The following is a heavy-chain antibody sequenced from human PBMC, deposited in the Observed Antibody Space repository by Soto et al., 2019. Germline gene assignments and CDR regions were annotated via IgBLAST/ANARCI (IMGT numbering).Heavy chain of an antibody. J-gene: IGHJ4*02. CDR3: ASAAVTGTAGLNF. D-gene: IGHD6-19*01. CDR2: INPNSGGT. V-gene: IGHV1-2*02. CDR1: GYTFSGFY. Sequence: ASVKVSCKASGYTFSGFYMHWVRQAPGQGLEWMGWINPNSGGTKSAEKFQGRVTMTRDTSISTAYMELSRLTSDDTAVYYCASAAVTGTAGLNFWGQGTQVTVSS.